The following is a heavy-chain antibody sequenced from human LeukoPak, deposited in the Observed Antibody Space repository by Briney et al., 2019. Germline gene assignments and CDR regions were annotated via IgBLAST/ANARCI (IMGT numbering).Heavy chain of an antibody. CDR3: ARAGSSSWYYGY. CDR1: GYTFTGYY. Sequence: GASVKVSCKASGYTFTGYYMHWVRQAPGQGLEWMGRINPNSGGTNYAQKFQGRVTMTRDTSISPAYMELSRLRSDDTAVYYCARAGSSSWYYGYWGQGTLVTVSS. J-gene: IGHJ4*02. V-gene: IGHV1-2*06. CDR2: INPNSGGT. D-gene: IGHD6-13*01.